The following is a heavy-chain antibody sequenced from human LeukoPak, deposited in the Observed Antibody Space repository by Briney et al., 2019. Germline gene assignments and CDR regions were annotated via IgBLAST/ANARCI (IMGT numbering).Heavy chain of an antibody. J-gene: IGHJ3*02. CDR1: GFTFDDYG. CDR2: INWNGGST. V-gene: IGHV3-20*04. D-gene: IGHD6-19*01. CDR3: AKQCGGSDWFDAFDI. Sequence: GGSLRLSCAASGFTFDDYGMSWVRQAPGKGLEWVSGINWNGGSTGYADSVKGRFTISRDNAKNSLYLQMNSLRAEDTDVYYCAKQCGGSDWFDAFDIWGQGTMVTVSS.